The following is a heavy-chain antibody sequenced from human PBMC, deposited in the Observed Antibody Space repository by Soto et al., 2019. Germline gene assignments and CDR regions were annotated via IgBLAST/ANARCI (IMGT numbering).Heavy chain of an antibody. J-gene: IGHJ4*02. CDR1: GFTFSGHY. CDR3: ARSRRIDSIGFYADC. CDR2: TRNKDNSYST. D-gene: IGHD3-22*01. Sequence: GGSLRLSCAASGFTFSGHYMDWVRQAPGKGLEWVGRTRNKDNSYSTEYAASVKGRFTISRDDSKKSVYLQMNSLKTEDTAVYYCARSRRIDSIGFYADCWGQGTLVTVSS. V-gene: IGHV3-72*01.